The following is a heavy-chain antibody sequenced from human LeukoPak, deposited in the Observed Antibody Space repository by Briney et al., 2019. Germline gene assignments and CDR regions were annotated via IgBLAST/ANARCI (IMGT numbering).Heavy chain of an antibody. D-gene: IGHD1-26*01. V-gene: IGHV4-4*07. CDR1: GGSISSHY. CDR3: ARVRAYANFVGSFDL. Sequence: SETLSLTCTVSGGSISSHYWSWIRHPAGKRLEWLGRIWTTGSTAYNPSYKSRLTMSMDKSKNQFSLKLTSITAAATAVYYCARVRAYANFVGSFDLWGRGALVTVSS. CDR2: IWTTGST. J-gene: IGHJ2*01.